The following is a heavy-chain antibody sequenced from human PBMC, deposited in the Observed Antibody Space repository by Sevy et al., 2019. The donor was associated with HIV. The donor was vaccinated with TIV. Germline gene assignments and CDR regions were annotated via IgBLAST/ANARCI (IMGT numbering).Heavy chain of an antibody. CDR3: ARDLEFYDYGDYGHAFMPDY. V-gene: IGHV3-33*01. Sequence: GGSLRLSCAASGFTFSTYGMHWVRQAPGKGLEWVAVIWFEGINTYYAESVKGRFTISREIAKNTLHFQMNSLRAEDTAVYYCARDLEFYDYGDYGHAFMPDYWGQGTLLTVSS. CDR2: IWFEGINT. CDR1: GFTFSTYG. J-gene: IGHJ4*02. D-gene: IGHD4-17*01.